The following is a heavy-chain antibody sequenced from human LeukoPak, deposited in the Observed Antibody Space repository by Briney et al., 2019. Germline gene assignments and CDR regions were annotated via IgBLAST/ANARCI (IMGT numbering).Heavy chain of an antibody. Sequence: SETLSLTCTVSGGSITSGSYYWSWIRQPAGRGLEWIGRIYTSGSTDYNPSLKSRVTISVDTSKNQFSLKLTSVTAADTAVYYCASGYNWNYILGHWGQGTLVTVSS. CDR2: IYTSGST. CDR3: ASGYNWNYILGH. J-gene: IGHJ4*02. D-gene: IGHD1-7*01. V-gene: IGHV4-61*02. CDR1: GGSITSGSYY.